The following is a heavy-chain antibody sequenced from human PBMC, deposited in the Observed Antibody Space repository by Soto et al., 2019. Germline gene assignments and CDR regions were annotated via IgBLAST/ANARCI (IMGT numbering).Heavy chain of an antibody. D-gene: IGHD6-19*01. CDR3: AKGSLAGVFYYYMDV. J-gene: IGHJ6*03. Sequence: GGSLRLSCAASGFTFDDYAMHWVRQAPGKGLEWVSGISWNGGSIGYADAVKGRFSISRDNAKNSLYLQMNSLRAEDTALYYCAKGSLAGVFYYYMDVWGKGTTVTVSS. CDR2: ISWNGGSI. CDR1: GFTFDDYA. V-gene: IGHV3-9*01.